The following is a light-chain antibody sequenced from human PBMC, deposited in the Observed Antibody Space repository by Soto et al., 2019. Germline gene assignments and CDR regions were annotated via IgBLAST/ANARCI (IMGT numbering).Light chain of an antibody. CDR2: GAS. CDR1: QSVSSN. Sequence: EIVMTQSPATLSVSPGERATLSCRASQSVSSNLAWYQQKPGQTPRLLIYGASNRATGVPARFSGSGSGTEFTLTISGLQSEDFAVYYCQKYNNWPPWTFGQGTKVDI. J-gene: IGKJ1*01. V-gene: IGKV3-15*01. CDR3: QKYNNWPPWT.